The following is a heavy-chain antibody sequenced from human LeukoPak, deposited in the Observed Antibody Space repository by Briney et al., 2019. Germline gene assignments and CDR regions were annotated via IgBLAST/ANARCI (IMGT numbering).Heavy chain of an antibody. Sequence: ASVKVSCKASGGTFSSYAISWVRQAPGHGLEWMGGIIPIFGTANYAQKFQGRVTTTTDQSTSTAYMEPSSLRSEDTAVYYCARGEYSSSWGFDYWGQGTLVTVSS. CDR2: IIPIFGTA. CDR1: GGTFSSYA. V-gene: IGHV1-69*05. CDR3: ARGEYSSSWGFDY. J-gene: IGHJ4*02. D-gene: IGHD6-13*01.